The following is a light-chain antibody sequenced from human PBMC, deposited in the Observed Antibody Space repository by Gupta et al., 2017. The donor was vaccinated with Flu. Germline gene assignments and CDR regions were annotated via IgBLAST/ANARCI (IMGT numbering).Light chain of an antibody. J-gene: IGLJ3*02. CDR3: STWNDSVSGWA. CDR2: SNN. V-gene: IGLV1-47*01. CDR1: FNMGTNC. Sequence: FNMGTNCVCLYQHLAGTAPKLLMSSNNRRPSGVPDRFSASKSDTSASLAISGLRSEDEADYYCSTWNDSVSGWAFGGGTKVTVL.